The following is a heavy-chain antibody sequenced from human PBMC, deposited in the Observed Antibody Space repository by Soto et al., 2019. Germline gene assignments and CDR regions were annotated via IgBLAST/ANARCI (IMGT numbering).Heavy chain of an antibody. V-gene: IGHV3-74*01. CDR3: ARGKFTAARDS. CDR2: TNGGGSFT. Sequence: PGGSLRLSCAASGFTFSDYYMHWVRQAPGKGLVWVSFTNGGGSFTSYADSVKGRFTISRDNAKNTLYLQMNSLRAEDTAVYYCARGKFTAARDSWGQGALVTVSS. D-gene: IGHD6-6*01. CDR1: GFTFSDYY. J-gene: IGHJ4*02.